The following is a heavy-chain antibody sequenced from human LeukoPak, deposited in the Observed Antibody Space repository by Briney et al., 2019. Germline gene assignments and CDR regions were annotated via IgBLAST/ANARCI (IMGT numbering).Heavy chain of an antibody. CDR3: ASSGWYNYFDY. J-gene: IGHJ4*02. D-gene: IGHD6-19*01. CDR1: GFTFSSYW. V-gene: IGHV3-7*01. CDR2: IKQDGSEK. Sequence: GGSLRLSCAASGFTFSSYWSSWVRQAPGKGLEWVANIKQDGSEKYYVDSVKGRFTISRDNAKNSLYLQMNSLRAEDTAVYYCASSGWYNYFDYWGQGTLVTVSS.